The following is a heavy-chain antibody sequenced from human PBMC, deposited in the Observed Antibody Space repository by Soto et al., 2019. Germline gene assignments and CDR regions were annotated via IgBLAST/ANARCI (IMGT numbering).Heavy chain of an antibody. CDR1: GGSISSSSYY. D-gene: IGHD5-18*01. Sequence: SETLSLTCTVSGGSISSSSYYWGWIRQPPGKGLEWIGSIYYSGSTYYNPSLKSRVTISVDTSKNQFSLKLSSVTAADTAVYYCARQRPLGYSYGNFDYWGQGTLVTVSS. J-gene: IGHJ4*02. CDR2: IYYSGST. V-gene: IGHV4-39*01. CDR3: ARQRPLGYSYGNFDY.